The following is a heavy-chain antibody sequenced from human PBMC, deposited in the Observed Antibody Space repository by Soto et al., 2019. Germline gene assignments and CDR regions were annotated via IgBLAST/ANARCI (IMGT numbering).Heavy chain of an antibody. J-gene: IGHJ6*02. CDR3: ARKAIYYYYGMDV. CDR2: IYHSGST. CDR1: GRSISSGGYS. Sequence: QLQLQESGSGLVKPSQTLSPTCAVSGRSISSGGYSRSWIRQPPGKGLEWIGYIYHSGSTYYNPSLKSRVTISVDRSKNQFSLKLSSVTAADTAVYYCARKAIYYYYGMDVWGQGTTVTVSS. V-gene: IGHV4-30-2*01.